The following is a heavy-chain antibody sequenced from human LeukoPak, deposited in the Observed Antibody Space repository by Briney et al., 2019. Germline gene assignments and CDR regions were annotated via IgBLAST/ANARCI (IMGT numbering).Heavy chain of an antibody. CDR2: MNPNSGDT. Sequence: GASVKVSCKASGYTFTTYDITWVRQATGQGLEWMGWMNPNSGDTAYAQKFQGRVAMTRDTSISTAYMELSSLRSEDTAVYYCARDLLIVVGHDAFDIWGQGTMVTVSS. D-gene: IGHD2-2*01. J-gene: IGHJ3*02. CDR1: GYTFTTYD. CDR3: ARDLLIVVGHDAFDI. V-gene: IGHV1-8*01.